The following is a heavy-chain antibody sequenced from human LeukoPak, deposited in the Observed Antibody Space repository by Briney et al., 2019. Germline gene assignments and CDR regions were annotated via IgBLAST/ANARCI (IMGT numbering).Heavy chain of an antibody. V-gene: IGHV1-8*01. D-gene: IGHD6-13*01. J-gene: IGHJ4*02. CDR3: ALTPQQLPREGLDY. CDR1: GYTFTSYD. CDR2: MNPNSGNT. Sequence: ASVKVSCKASGYTFTSYDINWVRQATGQGLEWMGWMNPNSGNTGYAQKFQGRVTMTRNTSISTAYMELSSLRSEDTAVYYCALTPQQLPREGLDYWGQGTLVTVSS.